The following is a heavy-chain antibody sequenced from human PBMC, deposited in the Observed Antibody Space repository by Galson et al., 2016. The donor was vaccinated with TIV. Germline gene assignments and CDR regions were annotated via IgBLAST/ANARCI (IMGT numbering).Heavy chain of an antibody. J-gene: IGHJ6*02. CDR1: DDAISRYY. CDR3: ARVTPAFYGVQRYHYFGMDV. CDR2: VYYTGST. D-gene: IGHD2/OR15-2a*01. Sequence: TLSLTCSVSDDAISRYYWSWIRVPPGKGLEWIGNVYYTGSTDYNPSLRSRVTMSVDLSKDQFSLSLNSVTAADTAVYYCARVTPAFYGVQRYHYFGMDVWGQGTSVTVSS. V-gene: IGHV4-59*01.